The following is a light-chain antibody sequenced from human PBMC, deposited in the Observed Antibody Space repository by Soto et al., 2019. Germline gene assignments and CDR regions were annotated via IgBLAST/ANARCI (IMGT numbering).Light chain of an antibody. CDR3: CSYAGSSTDVV. V-gene: IGLV2-23*02. CDR2: EVS. CDR1: SSDVGSYNL. Sequence: QSVLTQPASVSGSPGQSITISCTGTSSDVGSYNLVSWYQQHPGKAPKLMIYEVSKRPSGVSNRFSGSKSGNTASLTISRLQAEDEADYYCCSYAGSSTDVVFGGGTQLTVL. J-gene: IGLJ2*01.